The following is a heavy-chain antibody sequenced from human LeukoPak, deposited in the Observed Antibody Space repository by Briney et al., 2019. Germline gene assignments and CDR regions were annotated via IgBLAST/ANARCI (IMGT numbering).Heavy chain of an antibody. CDR1: GFTFSTYW. D-gene: IGHD3-10*01. CDR2: IDSDGIST. CDR3: AKDSPYYYGSGSYFNWFDP. J-gene: IGHJ5*02. Sequence: GGSLRLSCAVSGFTFSTYWMHWVRQPPGKGLVWVSRIDSDGISTTYADSVKGRFTISRDNARNTLYLQMNSLRAEDTAVYYCAKDSPYYYGSGSYFNWFDPWGQGTLVTVSS. V-gene: IGHV3-74*03.